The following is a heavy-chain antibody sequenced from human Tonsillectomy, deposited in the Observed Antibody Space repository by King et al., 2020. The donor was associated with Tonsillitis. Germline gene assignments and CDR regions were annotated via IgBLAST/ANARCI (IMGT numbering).Heavy chain of an antibody. CDR1: GFPFSNFD. Sequence: VQLVESGGGLVKPGGSLRLSCATSGFPFSNFDMTWVRQAPGKGLEWVSSISSNAKYIYYADSLKGRFTVSRDNAKNSLYLQMDSLRVEDTAVYFCAKDKGASYYDSSRGSFDLWGQGTLVIVSS. D-gene: IGHD3-22*01. V-gene: IGHV3-21*01. J-gene: IGHJ3*01. CDR3: AKDKGASYYDSSRGSFDL. CDR2: ISSNAKYI.